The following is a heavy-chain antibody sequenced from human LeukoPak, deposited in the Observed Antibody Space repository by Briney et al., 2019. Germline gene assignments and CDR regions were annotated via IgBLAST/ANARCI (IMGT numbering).Heavy chain of an antibody. V-gene: IGHV4-34*01. J-gene: IGHJ4*02. Sequence: SSGTLSLTCAVYGGSFSGYYWSWIRQPPGKGLEWIGEINHSGSTNYNPSLKSRVTISVDTSKNQFSLKLSSVTAADTAVYYCASEIYYYDSSGYGYWGQGTLVTVSS. D-gene: IGHD3-22*01. CDR3: ASEIYYYDSSGYGY. CDR1: GGSFSGYY. CDR2: INHSGST.